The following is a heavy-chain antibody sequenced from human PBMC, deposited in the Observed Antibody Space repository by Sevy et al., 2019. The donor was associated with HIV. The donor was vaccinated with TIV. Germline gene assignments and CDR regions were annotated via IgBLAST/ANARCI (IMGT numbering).Heavy chain of an antibody. D-gene: IGHD3-3*02. CDR2: IRYDGSAE. J-gene: IGHJ3*01. Sequence: GGSLRLSCSASGFPFSQHAMHWVRQAPGRGLEWVAFIRYDGSAEDYAESVTGRFTISRDNSKNTLFLQMDYLRSDDTAVYFCAKDQGHFSSPFAFDFWGQGTMVTVSS. V-gene: IGHV3-30*02. CDR1: GFPFSQHA. CDR3: AKDQGHFSSPFAFDF.